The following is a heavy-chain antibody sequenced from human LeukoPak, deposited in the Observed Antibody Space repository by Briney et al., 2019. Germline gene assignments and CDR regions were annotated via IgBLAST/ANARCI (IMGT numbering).Heavy chain of an antibody. Sequence: PGRSLRLSCAASGFTFDDYAMHWVRQAPGKGLEWVSGISWNSGSIGYADSVKGRFTISRDNAKNSLYLQMNSLRAEDTALYYCAKDLGYSGYDSIFDYWGQGTLDTVSS. V-gene: IGHV3-9*01. CDR1: GFTFDDYA. CDR3: AKDLGYSGYDSIFDY. CDR2: ISWNSGSI. J-gene: IGHJ4*02. D-gene: IGHD5-12*01.